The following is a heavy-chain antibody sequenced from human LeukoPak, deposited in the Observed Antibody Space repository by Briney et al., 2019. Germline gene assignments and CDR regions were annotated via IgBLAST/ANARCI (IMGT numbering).Heavy chain of an antibody. CDR1: GFTLSSYA. V-gene: IGHV3-23*01. CDR2: ISVTGNT. J-gene: IGHJ3*02. Sequence: PGGSLRLSCAASGFTLSSYAMSWVRQGPGKGLEWVSAISVTGNTYHADSVRGRFTISRDNSKNTLYLQMNSLRAEDTAVYYCARDQLLWFGESTNDAFDIWGQGTMVTVSS. D-gene: IGHD3-10*01. CDR3: ARDQLLWFGESTNDAFDI.